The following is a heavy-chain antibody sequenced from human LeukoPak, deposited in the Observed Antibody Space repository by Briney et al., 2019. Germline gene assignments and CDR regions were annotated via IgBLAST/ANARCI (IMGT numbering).Heavy chain of an antibody. Sequence: GGSLRLSCEASGFTFRDYWMTWVRQAPGKGLEWVANVKQDGTERFYVDSVKGRFTISRDNGKNSLYLQMNSLRVEDTAIYYCARAGGTSWADYWGQGTLVTVSS. CDR3: ARAGGTSWADY. J-gene: IGHJ4*02. CDR2: VKQDGTER. V-gene: IGHV3-7*01. CDR1: GFTFRDYW. D-gene: IGHD6-13*01.